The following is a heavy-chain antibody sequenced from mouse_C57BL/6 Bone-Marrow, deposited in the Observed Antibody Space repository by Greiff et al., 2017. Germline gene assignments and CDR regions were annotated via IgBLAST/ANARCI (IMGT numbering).Heavy chain of an antibody. Sequence: VQLQQSGAELVRPGASVKVSCKASGYAFTNYLIEWVKQRPGQGLEWIGVINPGSGGTNYNEKFKGKATLTADKSSSTAYMQLSSLTSEDSAVSFCARSTIYYDYDVDYGGQGTTLTVSS. CDR2: INPGSGGT. CDR1: GYAFTNYL. D-gene: IGHD2-4*01. J-gene: IGHJ2*01. CDR3: ARSTIYYDYDVDY. V-gene: IGHV1-54*01.